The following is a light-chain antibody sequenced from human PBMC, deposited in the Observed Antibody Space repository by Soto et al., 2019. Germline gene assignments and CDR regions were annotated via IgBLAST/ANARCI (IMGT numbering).Light chain of an antibody. CDR2: GSS. J-gene: IGKJ1*01. V-gene: IGKV3-20*01. CDR3: QQYGSSPLT. CDR1: QSVNTDY. Sequence: EIVLTQSPGTLSLSPGERAALSCRASQSVNTDYLAWYHQKPGRAPRLVIYGSSKRATGIPDRFSGSGSGTDFTLTISRLEAEEFTVYYCQQYGSSPLTCGQGTNVEIK.